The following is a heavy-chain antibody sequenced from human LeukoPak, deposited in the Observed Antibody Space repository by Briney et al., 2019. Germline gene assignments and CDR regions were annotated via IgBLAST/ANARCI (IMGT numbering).Heavy chain of an antibody. D-gene: IGHD1-26*01. V-gene: IGHV4-30-2*01. CDR3: ASSGSYGGAFDY. J-gene: IGHJ4*02. Sequence: PSQTLSLTCAVSGGSISSGGYSWSWIRQPPGKGLEWIGYIDHSGSTYYSPSLKRRVTISVDRSKNQFSLKLSSVTAADTAVYYCASSGSYGGAFDYWGQGTLVTVSS. CDR1: GGSISSGGYS. CDR2: IDHSGST.